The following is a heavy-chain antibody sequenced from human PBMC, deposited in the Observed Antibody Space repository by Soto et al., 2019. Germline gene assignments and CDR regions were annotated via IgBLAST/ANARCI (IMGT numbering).Heavy chain of an antibody. CDR1: SGPSRSHN. D-gene: IGHD3-10*01. CDR2: IYHTGDT. Sequence: QVQLQQSGPGLVKPSETLSLTCTVSSGPSRSHNWGWIRQPPGGGLEWIGYIYHTGDTSYNPSLSSLVTISSDTSTNHISLTLRSVTAADTAVYYCVRQGIGDLHGLVDVWGQGTRVSVSS. J-gene: IGHJ6*02. V-gene: IGHV4-59*08. CDR3: VRQGIGDLHGLVDV.